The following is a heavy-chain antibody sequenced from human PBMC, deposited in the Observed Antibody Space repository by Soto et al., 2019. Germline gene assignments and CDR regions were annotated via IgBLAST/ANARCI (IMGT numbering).Heavy chain of an antibody. J-gene: IGHJ3*02. D-gene: IGHD3-10*01. Sequence: GGSLRLSCAASGFTFSSYAMHWVRQAPGKGLEWVAVISYDGSNKYYADSVKGRFTISRDNSKNTLYLQMNSLRAEDTAVYYCAREGTFDIWGQGTMVTVSS. V-gene: IGHV3-30*04. CDR3: AREGTFDI. CDR2: ISYDGSNK. CDR1: GFTFSSYA.